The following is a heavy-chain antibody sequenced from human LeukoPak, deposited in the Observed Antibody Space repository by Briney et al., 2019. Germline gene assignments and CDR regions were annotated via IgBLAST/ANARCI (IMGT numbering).Heavy chain of an antibody. V-gene: IGHV4-59*01. J-gene: IGHJ3*02. Sequence: SETLSLTCTVSGGSISSYYWSWIRQPPGKGPEWIGYIYYSGSTNYNPSLKSRVTISVDTSKNQFSLKLSSVTAADTAVYYCARGVVSVTPTFDIWGQGTMVTVSS. CDR1: GGSISSYY. CDR2: IYYSGST. D-gene: IGHD4-23*01. CDR3: ARGVVSVTPTFDI.